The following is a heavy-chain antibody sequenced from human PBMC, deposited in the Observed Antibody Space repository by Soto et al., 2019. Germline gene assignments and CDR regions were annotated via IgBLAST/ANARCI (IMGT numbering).Heavy chain of an antibody. J-gene: IGHJ6*02. Sequence: QVQLVESGGGVVQPGRSLRLSCAASGFTFSSYGMHWVRQAPGKGLEWVAVIWYDGNNKYYADSVKGRFTISRDNSKNTLYLQMNSLRAEDTAVYYCAREGTYYYYGMDVWGQGTTVTVSS. CDR2: IWYDGNNK. CDR1: GFTFSSYG. V-gene: IGHV3-33*01. CDR3: AREGTYYYYGMDV. D-gene: IGHD3-10*01.